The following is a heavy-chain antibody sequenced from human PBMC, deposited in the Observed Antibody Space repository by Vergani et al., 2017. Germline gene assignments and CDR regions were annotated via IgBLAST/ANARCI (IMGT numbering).Heavy chain of an antibody. D-gene: IGHD2-2*02. J-gene: IGHJ4*02. CDR1: GYSISRGYY. Sequence: QVQLQESGPGLVKPSETLSLTCSVSGYSISRGYYWGWIRQPPGKGLEWIATVFHSGSAYYNPSLRRRVTISVETSKNQFSLRLTTLTAADKAVYYCATIGYRRWGYYFDYWGQGILVTVSS. V-gene: IGHV4-38-2*02. CDR2: VFHSGSA. CDR3: ATIGYRRWGYYFDY.